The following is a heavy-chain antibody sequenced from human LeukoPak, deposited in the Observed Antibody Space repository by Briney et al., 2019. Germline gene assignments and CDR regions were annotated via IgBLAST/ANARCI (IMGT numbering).Heavy chain of an antibody. V-gene: IGHV3-23*01. CDR1: GFTFSNYA. D-gene: IGHD6-19*01. Sequence: PGGSLRLSCAASGFTFSNYAMNWVRQAPGKGLKWVSAINGNGGNTYYAASVKGRFTISRDNSKNTLFLQMNSLRGEDTAMYYCARVQGGGYRTADYWGQGTLVTVSS. CDR3: ARVQGGGYRTADY. J-gene: IGHJ4*02. CDR2: INGNGGNT.